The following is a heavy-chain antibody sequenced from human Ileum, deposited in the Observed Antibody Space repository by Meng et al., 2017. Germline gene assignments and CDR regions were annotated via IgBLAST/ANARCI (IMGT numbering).Heavy chain of an antibody. J-gene: IGHJ4*02. CDR2: INYSGTA. CDR3: TRDQTSNGWGSFDS. D-gene: IGHD7-27*01. CDR1: GDSVISGSYY. Sequence: QVQLHESGPGLVRPSETLSLPWSVSGDSVISGSYYLNWIRQSAGKGLEWIVYINYSGTAYYNASLGSRVSMSIDTSKNQFSLKLTSVTAADTAVYYCTRDQTSNGWGSFDSWGQGTLVTVSS. V-gene: IGHV4-61*01.